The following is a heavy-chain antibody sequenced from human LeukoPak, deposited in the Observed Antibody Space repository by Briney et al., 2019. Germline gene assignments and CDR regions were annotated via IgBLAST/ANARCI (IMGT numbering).Heavy chain of an antibody. CDR2: VFSTGST. J-gene: IGHJ4*02. D-gene: IGHD6-13*01. CDR1: DDSISTHY. CDR3: AREGTSSWSFQPFDY. V-gene: IGHV4-4*07. Sequence: SETLSLTCTVSDDSISTHYWNWIRQPAGKGLEWIGRVFSTGSTNYNPSLKSRVTMSIDKSKNHFSLKLQSVTAADTAVYYCAREGTSSWSFQPFDYWGQGTLVTVSS.